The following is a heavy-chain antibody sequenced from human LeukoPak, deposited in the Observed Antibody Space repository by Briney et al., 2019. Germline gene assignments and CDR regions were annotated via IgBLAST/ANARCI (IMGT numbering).Heavy chain of an antibody. J-gene: IGHJ4*02. D-gene: IGHD6-13*01. CDR1: GFTFSNYA. Sequence: TGGSLRLSCAASGFTFSNYAMSWVRQAPGKGLEWVSSISGSSTYYADSVKGRFTISRDNSKNTLYLQMNSLRAEDTAIYYCAKGVSSLTFSFDYWGQGTLVTVSS. V-gene: IGHV3-23*01. CDR2: ISGSST. CDR3: AKGVSSLTFSFDY.